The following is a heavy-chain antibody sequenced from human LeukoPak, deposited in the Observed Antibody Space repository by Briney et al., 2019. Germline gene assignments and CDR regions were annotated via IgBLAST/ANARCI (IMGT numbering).Heavy chain of an antibody. J-gene: IGHJ3*02. CDR2: IYYSGST. CDR1: GGSISSYY. Sequence: SETLSLTCTVSGGSISSYYWSWLRQPPGKGLEWIGYIYYSGSTNYNPSLKSRVTISVDTSKNQFSLKLSSVTAADTAVYYCASLGVAVAAHAFDIWGQGTMVTVSS. V-gene: IGHV4-59*01. CDR3: ASLGVAVAAHAFDI. D-gene: IGHD6-19*01.